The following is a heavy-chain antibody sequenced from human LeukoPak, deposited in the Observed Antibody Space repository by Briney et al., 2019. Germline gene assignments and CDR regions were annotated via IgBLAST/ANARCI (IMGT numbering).Heavy chain of an antibody. D-gene: IGHD2-21*01. CDR1: GGTFSSYA. J-gene: IGHJ4*02. V-gene: IGHV1-69*13. CDR2: IIPIFGTA. Sequence: SVKVSCKASGGTFSSYAISWVRQAPGQGLEWMGGIIPIFGTANYAQKFQGRVTITADESTSTAYMELSRLRSDDTAVYYCARPRCGDDCYPEYYFDYWGQGTLVTVSS. CDR3: ARPRCGDDCYPEYYFDY.